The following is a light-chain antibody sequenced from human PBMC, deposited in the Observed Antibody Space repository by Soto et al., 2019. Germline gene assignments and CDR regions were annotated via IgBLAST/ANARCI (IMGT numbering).Light chain of an antibody. J-gene: IGKJ1*01. CDR2: DAS. Sequence: EIVLTQSPATLSLSPGERATLSFRASQSVRRYLAWYQQKPGQAPRLLIYDASTRATGIPARFSGSGSGTDFTLTISRLEPEDFAVYYCQQYGSSPGTFGQGTKVDI. V-gene: IGKV3-20*01. CDR3: QQYGSSPGT. CDR1: QSVRRY.